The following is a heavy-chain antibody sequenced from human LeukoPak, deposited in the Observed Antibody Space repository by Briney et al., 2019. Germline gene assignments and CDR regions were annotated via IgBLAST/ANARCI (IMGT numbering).Heavy chain of an antibody. CDR2: INPNSGGT. CDR3: ARAWGCGGDCLNY. D-gene: IGHD2-21*02. V-gene: IGHV1-2*02. J-gene: IGHJ4*02. Sequence: ASVKVSCKASGYTFTGYYMHWVRQAPGQGLEWMGWINPNSGGTNYAQKFQGRVTMTSDTSISTAYMELSRLRSDDTAVYYCARAWGCGGDCLNYWGQGTLVTASS. CDR1: GYTFTGYY.